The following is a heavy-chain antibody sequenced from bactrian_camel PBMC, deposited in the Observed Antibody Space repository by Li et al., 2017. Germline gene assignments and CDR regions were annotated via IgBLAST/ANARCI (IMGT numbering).Heavy chain of an antibody. CDR1: GFTTSRNA. CDR3: ARPASTGLVLSGYDY. CDR2: IVSSGGMT. V-gene: IGHV3S40*01. J-gene: IGHJ4*01. Sequence: VQLVESGGGLVQPGGSLRLSCATSGFTTSRNAISWVRQAPGKALEWVGRIVSSGGMTYYADSVKSRFSISRDNAKNTVYLQLTELKDEDQAMYYCARPASTGLVLSGYDYWGQGTQVTVS. D-gene: IGHD1*01.